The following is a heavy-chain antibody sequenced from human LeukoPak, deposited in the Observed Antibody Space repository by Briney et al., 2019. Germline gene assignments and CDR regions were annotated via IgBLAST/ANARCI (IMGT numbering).Heavy chain of an antibody. D-gene: IGHD4-11*01. CDR1: GFTFSSYA. CDR3: ARDSGYSLLGH. CDR2: IWYDGSKK. J-gene: IGHJ4*02. Sequence: GGSLRLSCAASGFTFSSYAMNWVRQAPGKGLEWVAVIWYDGSKKYYADSVKGRFTISRDDSKNTLYLEMNSLRVEDTAVYYCARDSGYSLLGHWGQGTLVTVSS. V-gene: IGHV3-33*08.